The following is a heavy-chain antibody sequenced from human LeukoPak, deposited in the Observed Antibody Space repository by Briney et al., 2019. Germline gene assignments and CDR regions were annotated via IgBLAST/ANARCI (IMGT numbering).Heavy chain of an antibody. Sequence: ASVKVSCKTSGYSVSDYYMHWVRQAPGQGLEWMGWINPNTGGSKYAQEFQGRVTMTGDTSLSIVQMELRSLTADDTAMYYCATPVPGYGALDVWGQGTMVTVSS. J-gene: IGHJ3*01. CDR2: INPNTGGS. CDR3: ATPVPGYGALDV. V-gene: IGHV1-2*02. CDR1: GYSVSDYY. D-gene: IGHD3-9*01.